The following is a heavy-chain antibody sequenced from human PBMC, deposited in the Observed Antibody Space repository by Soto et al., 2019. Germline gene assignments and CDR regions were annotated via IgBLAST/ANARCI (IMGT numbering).Heavy chain of an antibody. CDR2: IKEDGSDK. D-gene: IGHD5-12*01. V-gene: IGHV3-7*01. Sequence: EVQLVASGGGLVQPGGSLRLSCAASGFTFSRYWMSWVRQPPGKGLEWVANIKEDGSDKLYVYSVKGRFTISRDNAKNSLYLQMNRLRAEDTAVYYCARVGYSGYGYHDAFDIWGQGTMVTVSS. CDR3: ARVGYSGYGYHDAFDI. J-gene: IGHJ3*02. CDR1: GFTFSRYW.